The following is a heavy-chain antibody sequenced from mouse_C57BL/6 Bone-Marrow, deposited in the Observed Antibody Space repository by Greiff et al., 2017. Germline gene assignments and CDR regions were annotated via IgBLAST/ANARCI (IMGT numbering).Heavy chain of an antibody. J-gene: IGHJ2*01. CDR2: INPGSGGT. V-gene: IGHV1-54*01. Sequence: VQLQQSGAELVRPGTSVKVSCKASGYAFTNYLIEWVKQRPGQGLEWIGVINPGSGGTNYNEKLKGKATLTADKSPSTAYMQLSSLSSDDTAVYVCAREGENYGDFGDWGQGTTLTVSS. CDR3: AREGENYGDFGD. CDR1: GYAFTNYL. D-gene: IGHD1-1*02.